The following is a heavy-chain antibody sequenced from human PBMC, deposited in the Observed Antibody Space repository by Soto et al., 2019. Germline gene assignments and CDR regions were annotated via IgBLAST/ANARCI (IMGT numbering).Heavy chain of an antibody. Sequence: PGGSLRLSCAASGFTFRSYAMSWVRQAPGKGLECVSVISGNDESPYYADSVKGRFTISRDNSKNTLYLQMNNLRAEDTAIYYCAKSHYYDSSAYLDYWGQGTLVTVSS. CDR3: AKSHYYDSSAYLDY. J-gene: IGHJ4*02. D-gene: IGHD3-22*01. CDR2: ISGNDESP. V-gene: IGHV3-23*01. CDR1: GFTFRSYA.